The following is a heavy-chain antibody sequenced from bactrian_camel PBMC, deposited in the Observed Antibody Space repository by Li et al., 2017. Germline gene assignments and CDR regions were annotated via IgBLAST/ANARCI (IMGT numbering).Heavy chain of an antibody. J-gene: IGHJ4*01. D-gene: IGHD3*01. CDR3: AAEPRRLGVNWYFGSLYNS. V-gene: IGHV3S53*01. CDR2: IGSDGTT. CDR1: GYTNSRIC. Sequence: VQLVESGGGSVQAGGSLRLSCAASGYTNSRICMGWFRQVPGKEREGVAAIGSDGTTSYADSVKGRFTISKDSAENTLYLQMNSLMPEDTAMYYCAAEPRRLGVNWYFGSLYNSWGQGTQVTVS.